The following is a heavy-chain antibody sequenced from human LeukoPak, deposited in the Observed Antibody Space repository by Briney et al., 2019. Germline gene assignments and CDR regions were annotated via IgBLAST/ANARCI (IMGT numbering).Heavy chain of an antibody. D-gene: IGHD2-2*01. V-gene: IGHV3-23*01. CDR1: GFTFSNAW. J-gene: IGHJ4*02. CDR3: AKADYVVVPAATQH. Sequence: PGGSLRLSCAASGFTFSNAWMSWVRQAPGKGLEWVSAISGSGGSTYYADSVKGRFTISRDNSKNTLYLQMNSLRAEDTAVYYCAKADYVVVPAATQHWGQGTLVTVSS. CDR2: ISGSGGST.